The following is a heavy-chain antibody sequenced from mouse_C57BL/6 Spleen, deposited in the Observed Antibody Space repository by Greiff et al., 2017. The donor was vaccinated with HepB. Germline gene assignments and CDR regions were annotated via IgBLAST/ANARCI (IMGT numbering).Heavy chain of an antibody. CDR1: GYAFSSSW. J-gene: IGHJ3*01. CDR3: ARWDYYDSSPSWFAY. V-gene: IGHV1-82*01. D-gene: IGHD1-1*01. CDR2: IYPGDGDT. Sequence: VQLQQSGPELVKPGASVKISCKASGYAFSSSWMNWVKQRPGKGLEWIGRIYPGDGDTNYNGKFKGKATLTADKSSSTAYMQLSSLTSEDSAVYFCARWDYYDSSPSWFAYWGQGTLVTVSA.